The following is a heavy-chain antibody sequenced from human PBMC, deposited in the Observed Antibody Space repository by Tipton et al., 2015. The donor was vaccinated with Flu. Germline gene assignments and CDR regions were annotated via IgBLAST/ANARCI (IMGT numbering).Heavy chain of an antibody. D-gene: IGHD3-10*01. CDR1: GDSIRAYY. Sequence: TLSLTCTVPGDSIRAYYWSWIRQSPGKGLEWIGYIYDSGTTNYNPSLRSRVTVSVNTSKNQFSLKLSSVTAADTAVYYCARQTTRDYYGSGSENCFDYWGQGTLVTVSS. J-gene: IGHJ4*02. V-gene: IGHV4-59*08. CDR2: IYDSGTT. CDR3: ARQTTRDYYGSGSENCFDY.